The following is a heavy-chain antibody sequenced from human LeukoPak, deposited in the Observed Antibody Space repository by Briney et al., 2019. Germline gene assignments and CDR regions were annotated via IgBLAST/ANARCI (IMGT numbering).Heavy chain of an antibody. J-gene: IGHJ4*02. Sequence: SETLSLTCAVYGGSFSGYYWNWIRQPPGKGLEWIGGINHSGSTNYNPSLKSRVTISVDTSKNQFSLKLSSVTAADTAVYYCARGRGNSAPMGNSAFGYWGQGTLVTVSS. D-gene: IGHD4-23*01. CDR2: INHSGST. CDR1: GGSFSGYY. V-gene: IGHV4-34*01. CDR3: ARGRGNSAPMGNSAFGY.